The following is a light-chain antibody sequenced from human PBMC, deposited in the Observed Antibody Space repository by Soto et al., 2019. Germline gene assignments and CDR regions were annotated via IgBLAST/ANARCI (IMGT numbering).Light chain of an antibody. CDR1: SSDVGGYNY. J-gene: IGLJ1*01. CDR3: SSYTSSSTPLYV. V-gene: IGLV2-14*03. CDR2: DVS. Sequence: QSVLTQPASVSGSPGQSITISCTGTSSDVGGYNYVSWYQQHPGKAPKLMIYDVSNRPSGVSNRFLGSKSGNTASLTISGLQAEDEADYYCSSYTSSSTPLYVFGTGTKVTVL.